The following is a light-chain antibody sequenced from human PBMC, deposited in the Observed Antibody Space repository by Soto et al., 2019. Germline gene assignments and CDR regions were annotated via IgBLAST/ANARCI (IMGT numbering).Light chain of an antibody. V-gene: IGKV3-11*01. CDR3: QQRSNWSLFT. J-gene: IGKJ5*01. CDR2: DAS. CDR1: QSVSSY. Sequence: EIVLTQSPATLSLSPGDRATLSCRASQSVSSYLAWYQQKPGQAPRLLISDASNRATGIPARFSGSGSGTDFTLTISSLEPEDFAVYYCQQRSNWSLFTFCQGTRLEI.